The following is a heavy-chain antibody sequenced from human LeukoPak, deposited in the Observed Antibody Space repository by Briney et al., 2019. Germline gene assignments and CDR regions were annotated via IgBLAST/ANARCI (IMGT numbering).Heavy chain of an antibody. D-gene: IGHD5/OR15-5a*01. CDR3: ARYSVSTYSYYYMDL. CDR2: IYSSGST. J-gene: IGHJ6*03. Sequence: SETLSLTCSVSGGSISSYYWSWIRQPAGKGLGWIGRIYSSGSTNYNPSLKSRVTMSVDTSKNQFSLKLTSVTAADTAVYYCARYSVSTYSYYYMDLWGKGTTVTVSS. CDR1: GGSISSYY. V-gene: IGHV4-4*07.